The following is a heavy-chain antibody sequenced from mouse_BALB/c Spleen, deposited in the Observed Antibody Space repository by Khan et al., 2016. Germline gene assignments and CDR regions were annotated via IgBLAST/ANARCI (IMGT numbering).Heavy chain of an antibody. Sequence: VQLKQSGAELVKPGASVKLSCTASGFNIKDTYMHWVKQRPEQGLEWMGRIDPANGNTKYDPTFQGKVTISADTSSNTAYLQVSSLTSDDTAVYYCARRDPYYAMDYWCQGTSVTVSS. CDR1: GFNIKDTY. CDR2: IDPANGNT. V-gene: IGHV14-3*02. CDR3: ARRDPYYAMDY. J-gene: IGHJ4*01. D-gene: IGHD3-3*01.